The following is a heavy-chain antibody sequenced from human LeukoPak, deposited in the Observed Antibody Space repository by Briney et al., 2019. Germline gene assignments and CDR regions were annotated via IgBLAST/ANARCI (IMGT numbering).Heavy chain of an antibody. CDR1: GFPFSSYA. CDR2: TDTSGRYV. D-gene: IGHD3-10*01. CDR3: ARGRSITLLRGVAMSDGFDI. V-gene: IGHV3-21*06. Sequence: GGSLRLSCEASGFPFSSYAMTWVRQAPGKGLEWVSFTDTSGRYVYYGDSVKGRFTISRDNAKNLLFLQMNGLRAEDTALYYCARGRSITLLRGVAMSDGFDIWGQGAMVAVSS. J-gene: IGHJ3*02.